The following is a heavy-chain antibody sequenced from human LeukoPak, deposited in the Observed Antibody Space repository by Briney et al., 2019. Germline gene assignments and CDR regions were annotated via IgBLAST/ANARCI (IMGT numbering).Heavy chain of an antibody. CDR1: GFTFSGYG. CDR3: AKGAWAADGPMGNNFAS. D-gene: IGHD6-13*01. CDR2: IRYDDSNK. V-gene: IGHV3-30*02. J-gene: IGHJ4*02. Sequence: GGSLRLSCAASGFTFSGYGMHWVRQAPGKGLEWVAFIRYDDSNKYYADSVKGRFTISSDNSKNTLFLQMDSLRTEDTSIYYCAKGAWAADGPMGNNFASWGQGTLVIVSS.